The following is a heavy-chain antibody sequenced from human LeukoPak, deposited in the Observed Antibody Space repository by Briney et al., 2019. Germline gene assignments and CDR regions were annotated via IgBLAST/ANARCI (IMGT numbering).Heavy chain of an antibody. V-gene: IGHV1-2*02. Sequence: GASVKVSCKSSGYTFTGYYMHWVRQAPGQGLEWMGWINPNSGGTNYAQKFQGRVTMTRDTSISTAYMELSRLRSDDTAVYYCARGAHYHDSSQGYDYWGQGTLVTVSS. J-gene: IGHJ4*02. CDR3: ARGAHYHDSSQGYDY. CDR2: INPNSGGT. D-gene: IGHD3-22*01. CDR1: GYTFTGYY.